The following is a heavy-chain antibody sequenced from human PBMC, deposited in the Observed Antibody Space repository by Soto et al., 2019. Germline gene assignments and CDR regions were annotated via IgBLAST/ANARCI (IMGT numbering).Heavy chain of an antibody. Sequence: ASVKVSCKASGYTFTSYGISWVRQAPGQGLEWMGWISAYNGNTNYAQKLQGRVTMTTDTSTSTAYMELSSLRSEDTAVYYCATNWGSYRYTVIYFDYWGQGTLVTVSS. CDR2: ISAYNGNT. CDR1: GYTFTSYG. D-gene: IGHD3-16*02. CDR3: ATNWGSYRYTVIYFDY. V-gene: IGHV1-18*01. J-gene: IGHJ4*02.